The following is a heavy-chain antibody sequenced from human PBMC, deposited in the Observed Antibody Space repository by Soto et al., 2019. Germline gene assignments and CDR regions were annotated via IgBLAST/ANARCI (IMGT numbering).Heavy chain of an antibody. CDR2: ISYDGSNK. D-gene: IGHD6-19*01. J-gene: IGHJ4*02. V-gene: IGHV3-30*18. CDR1: GFTFSNYG. CDR3: ANGRSYGSGWDTAPEFDC. Sequence: GGSLRLSCAASGFTFSNYGIHWVRQAPGKGLEWVAGISYDGSNKYYADSVKGRFTISRDNSKNTLYLQMGSLRAEDTALYYCANGRSYGSGWDTAPEFDCWGQGTLVTVSS.